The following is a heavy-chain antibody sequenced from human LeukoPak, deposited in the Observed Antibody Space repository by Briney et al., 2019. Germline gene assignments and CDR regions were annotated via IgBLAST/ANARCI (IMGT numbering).Heavy chain of an antibody. D-gene: IGHD3-10*01. J-gene: IGHJ4*02. CDR3: ARDAMVRGVLIDY. V-gene: IGHV3-21*01. CDR1: GFTFSNYG. Sequence: GGSLRLSCAASGFTFSNYGMSWVRQAPGKGLEWVSSISSSSSYIYYADSVKGRFTISRDNAKNSLFLQMSSLRAEDTAVYYCARDAMVRGVLIDYWGQGTLVTVSS. CDR2: ISSSSSYI.